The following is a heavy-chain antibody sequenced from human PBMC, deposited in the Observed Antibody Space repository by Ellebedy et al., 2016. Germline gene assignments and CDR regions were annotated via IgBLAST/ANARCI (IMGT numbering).Heavy chain of an antibody. CDR1: GFTFSSYG. CDR3: ARTYYYDSSGYDFDY. D-gene: IGHD3-22*01. Sequence: GESLKISCAASGFTFSSYGMHWVRQAPGKGLEWVAVISYDGSNKYYADSVKGRFTISRDNSKNTLYLQMNSLRAEDTAVYYCARTYYYDSSGYDFDYWGQGTLVTVSS. V-gene: IGHV3-30*03. J-gene: IGHJ4*02. CDR2: ISYDGSNK.